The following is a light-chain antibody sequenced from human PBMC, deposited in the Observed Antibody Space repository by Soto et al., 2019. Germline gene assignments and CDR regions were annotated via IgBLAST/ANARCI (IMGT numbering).Light chain of an antibody. Sequence: IGLMQYQATLSLSHGERATLSCRASQSVITNLAWYQQKGGQAPRLLIYDTSNRATGIPARFSGSGSGTDFTLKISRVEAEDVTLDYCMQALPLPIPFGYGTRLEIK. J-gene: IGKJ5*01. CDR3: MQALPLPIP. CDR2: DTS. CDR1: QSVITN. V-gene: IGKV3-11*01.